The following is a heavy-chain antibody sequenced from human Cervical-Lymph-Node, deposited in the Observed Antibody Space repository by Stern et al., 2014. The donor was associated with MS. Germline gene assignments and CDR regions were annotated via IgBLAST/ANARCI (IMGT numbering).Heavy chain of an antibody. Sequence: VQLVQSGAEVKTPGASVKLSCKASGYTFISYYMHWVRQAPGQGLELMGIINPSGGSTSYAQKFQGRVTMTRDTSTSTVYMELSSLRSEDTAVYYCAREVAGHRLGMMDVWGQGTSVTVSS. CDR3: AREVAGHRLGMMDV. CDR1: GYTFISYY. D-gene: IGHD6-19*01. CDR2: INPSGGST. V-gene: IGHV1-46*01. J-gene: IGHJ6*02.